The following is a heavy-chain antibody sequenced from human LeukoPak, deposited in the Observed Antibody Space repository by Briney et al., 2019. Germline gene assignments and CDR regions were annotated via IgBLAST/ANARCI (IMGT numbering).Heavy chain of an antibody. CDR2: MNPNSGNT. D-gene: IGHD3-10*01. Sequence: ASVKVSCKASGYTFTSYDINWVRQATGQGLEWMGWMNPNSGNTGYAQKFQGRVTMTRNTSISTAYMELSSLRSEDTAVYYCARGPSHMVRGVKYHDYWGQGTLVTVSS. CDR1: GYTFTSYD. CDR3: ARGPSHMVRGVKYHDY. J-gene: IGHJ4*02. V-gene: IGHV1-8*01.